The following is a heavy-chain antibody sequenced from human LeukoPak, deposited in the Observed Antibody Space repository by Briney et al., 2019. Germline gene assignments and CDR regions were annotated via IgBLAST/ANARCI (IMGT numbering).Heavy chain of an antibody. V-gene: IGHV4-59*01. CDR2: IYNIGTT. D-gene: IGHD5-18*01. CDR3: ARGSDGYRFDP. Sequence: ASETLSLTCTVSGDSMSNYHWTWIRQSPGKGLEYIGYIYNIGTTNYNPSLKSRVTISVDMSKNQFSLKLNSVTAADTAVYYCARGSDGYRFDPWGQGTLVTVSS. J-gene: IGHJ5*02. CDR1: GDSMSNYH.